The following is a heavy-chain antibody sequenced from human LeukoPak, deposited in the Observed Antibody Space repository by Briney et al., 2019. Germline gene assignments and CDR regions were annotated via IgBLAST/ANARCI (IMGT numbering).Heavy chain of an antibody. CDR3: ARGPPLTGSNFWYFDL. CDR2: LGTAGDS. D-gene: IGHD7-27*01. J-gene: IGHJ2*01. CDR1: GFIDSNYE. Sequence: GGSLRLSCAASGFIDSNYEMHWVRQAVGKGLEWVSALGTAGDSFYPDSVKGRFTISRDASKNSLFLQMYDLRAGDTAVYYCARGPPLTGSNFWYFDLWGRGTLVSVSS. V-gene: IGHV3-13*01.